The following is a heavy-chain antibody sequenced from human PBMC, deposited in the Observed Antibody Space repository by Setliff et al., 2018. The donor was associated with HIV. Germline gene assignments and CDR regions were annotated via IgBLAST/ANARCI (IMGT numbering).Heavy chain of an antibody. CDR1: GGTFSSYA. CDR2: IIPMFRSA. J-gene: IGHJ5*02. Sequence: SVKVSCKASGGTFSSYAISWVRQAPGQGLEWMGVIIPMFRSANYAQNFQGRVTITADESTSTAYMELSSLRSEDTAVYYCAALLVRGVIIIPPYNWFDPWGQGTLVTVSS. D-gene: IGHD3-10*01. V-gene: IGHV1-69*13. CDR3: AALLVRGVIIIPPYNWFDP.